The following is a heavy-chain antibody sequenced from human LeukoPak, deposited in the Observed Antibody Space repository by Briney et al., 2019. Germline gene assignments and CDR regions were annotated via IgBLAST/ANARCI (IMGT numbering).Heavy chain of an antibody. D-gene: IGHD6-13*01. J-gene: IGHJ5*02. CDR3: ARGHFSSWYLSGSGWFDP. CDR2: INHSGST. V-gene: IGHV4-38-2*02. Sequence: SETLSLTCTVSGYSISSGYYWSWIRQPPGKGLEWIGEINHSGSTNYNPSLKSRVTISVDTSKNQFSLKLSSVTAADTAVYYCARGHFSSWYLSGSGWFDPWGQGTLVTVSS. CDR1: GYSISSGYY.